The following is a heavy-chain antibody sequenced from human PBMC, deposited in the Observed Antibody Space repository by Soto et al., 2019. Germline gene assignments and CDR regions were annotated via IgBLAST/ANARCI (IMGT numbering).Heavy chain of an antibody. V-gene: IGHV3-30*18. D-gene: IGHD2-2*01. J-gene: IGHJ4*02. CDR3: AKDPSPDCSSTSCYADY. CDR2: ISYDGSNK. CDR1: GFTFSSYG. Sequence: GSLRLSCAASGFTFSSYGMHWVRQAPGKWLEWVAVISYDGSNKYYADSVKGRFTISRDNSKNTLYLQMNSLRAEDTAVYYCAKDPSPDCSSTSCYADYWGQGTLVTVSS.